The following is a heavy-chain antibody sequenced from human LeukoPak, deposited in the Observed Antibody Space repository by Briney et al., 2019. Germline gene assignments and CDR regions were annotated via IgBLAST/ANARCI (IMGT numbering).Heavy chain of an antibody. J-gene: IGHJ4*02. V-gene: IGHV3-23*01. Sequence: PGGSLRLSCAASGSTFSSYAVSWVRQAPGKGLEWVSAISGSGGSTYHADSVKGRFTISRDNSKNTLYLQMNSLRAEDTAVYYCAKVQIAAAGIDHWGQGTLVTVSS. D-gene: IGHD6-13*01. CDR2: ISGSGGST. CDR1: GSTFSSYA. CDR3: AKVQIAAAGIDH.